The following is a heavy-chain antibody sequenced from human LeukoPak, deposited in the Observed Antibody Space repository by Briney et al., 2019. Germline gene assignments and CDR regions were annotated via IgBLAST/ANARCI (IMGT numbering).Heavy chain of an antibody. CDR3: AKVMKGSERLTMVRGVIIKTAGLYYMDV. J-gene: IGHJ6*03. D-gene: IGHD3-10*01. CDR2: IRASGGST. Sequence: PGGSLRLSCAASGFTFSSYAMSWVRQAPGKGLEWVSSIRASGGSTNYADSVKGRFTISRDNSKNTVYLQMNSLRAEDTAVYYCAKVMKGSERLTMVRGVIIKTAGLYYMDVWGKGTTVTVSS. V-gene: IGHV3-23*01. CDR1: GFTFSSYA.